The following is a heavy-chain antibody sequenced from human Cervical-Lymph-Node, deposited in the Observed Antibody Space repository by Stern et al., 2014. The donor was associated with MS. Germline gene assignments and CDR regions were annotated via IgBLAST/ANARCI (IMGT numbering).Heavy chain of an antibody. Sequence: VQLVESGAEVGKPGSSVKVSCKASGGTFSSYTFIWVRQAPGKGLEWMGGILPVYGIPHYAQKFQGRVTITADESTSTTYLELSSLRSEDTAVYYCAREPPPYYGSGRGDTFDIWGQGTMVTVSS. V-gene: IGHV1-69*01. J-gene: IGHJ3*02. CDR2: ILPVYGIP. D-gene: IGHD3-10*01. CDR1: GGTFSSYT. CDR3: AREPPPYYGSGRGDTFDI.